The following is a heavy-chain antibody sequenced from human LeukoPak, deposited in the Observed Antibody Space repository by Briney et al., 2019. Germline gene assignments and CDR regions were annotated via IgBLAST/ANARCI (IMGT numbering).Heavy chain of an antibody. J-gene: IGHJ4*02. CDR3: ARDRDGYPY. CDR1: GFTFSSYW. Sequence: GGSLRLSCAASGFTFSSYWMTWVRQAPGKGLEWVANINQDESEKNYVDSVKGRFTISRDNTKNSLYLQMNSLRAEDTAVYYCARDRDGYPYWGQGTLVTVSS. D-gene: IGHD3-22*01. V-gene: IGHV3-7*01. CDR2: INQDESEK.